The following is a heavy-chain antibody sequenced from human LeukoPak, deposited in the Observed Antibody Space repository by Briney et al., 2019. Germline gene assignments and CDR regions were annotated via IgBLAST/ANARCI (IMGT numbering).Heavy chain of an antibody. D-gene: IGHD1-20*01. CDR1: GGSFSDYY. V-gene: IGHV4-34*01. Sequence: PSETLSLTCAVYGGSFSDYYWSWIRQPPGKGLEWIGEINHSGSTDYNPSLKSRVTISIDKSKNHFSLKLTSVTAADTAIYYCARDSYNWNVDAFDPWGQGTLVTVSS. J-gene: IGHJ5*02. CDR2: INHSGST. CDR3: ARDSYNWNVDAFDP.